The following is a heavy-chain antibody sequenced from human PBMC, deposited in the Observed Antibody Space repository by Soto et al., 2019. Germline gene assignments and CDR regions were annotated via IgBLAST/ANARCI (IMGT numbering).Heavy chain of an antibody. D-gene: IGHD3-22*01. J-gene: IGHJ3*02. Sequence: SETLSLTCAVSGYSISSGYYWGWIRQPPGKGLEWIGSIYHSGSTYYNPSLKSRVTISVDTSKNQFSLKLNSVTAADTAVYYCARLPYYDTPPVTFDIWGQGAMVTVSS. CDR1: GYSISSGYY. CDR2: IYHSGST. V-gene: IGHV4-38-2*01. CDR3: ARLPYYDTPPVTFDI.